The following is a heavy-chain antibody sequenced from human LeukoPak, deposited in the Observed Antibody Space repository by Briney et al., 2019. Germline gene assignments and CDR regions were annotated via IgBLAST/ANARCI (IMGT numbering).Heavy chain of an antibody. J-gene: IGHJ5*02. CDR2: IYYSGST. D-gene: IGHD5-24*01. V-gene: IGHV4-59*01. CDR1: GGSINSYY. CDR3: ARARDGHINNWFDP. Sequence: SETLSLTCTVSGGSINSYYWSWIRQPPGKGLEWIGYIYYSGSTEYNPSLKSRVTISVDTSKNQFSLKMSSVTAADTAVYYCARARDGHINNWFDPWGQGTLVTVSS.